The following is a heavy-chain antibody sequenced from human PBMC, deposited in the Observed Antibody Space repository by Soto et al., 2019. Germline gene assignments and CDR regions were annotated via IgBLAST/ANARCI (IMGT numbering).Heavy chain of an antibody. CDR1: GGSISSRSYY. D-gene: IGHD5-18*01. J-gene: IGHJ4*02. CDR2: TYYRGTS. V-gene: IGHV4-39*01. CDR3: ARRGDSYGVFDY. Sequence: PSETLSLTCTVSGGSISSRSYYWAWIPQPPGKGLEWIGTTYYRGTSHYNPSLKSRVTVSLDTSKNQFSLKLSSVTAADTAVYYCARRGDSYGVFDYWGPGTLVTVSS.